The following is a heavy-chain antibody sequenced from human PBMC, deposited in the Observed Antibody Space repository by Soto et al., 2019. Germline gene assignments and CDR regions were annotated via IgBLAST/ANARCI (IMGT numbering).Heavy chain of an antibody. J-gene: IGHJ4*02. D-gene: IGHD4-4*01. CDR1: GYTFTSYD. Sequence: QVQLVQFGAEVKKPGASVKVSCKASGYTFTSYDISWVRQAPGQGLERMGWINAYNGKTQYAQKLQGRVTVTTDTATSRAYGEVRSLRSDNTAVYYGARVKSVARGKYYCDYWGQGTLVTVSS. CDR2: INAYNGKT. V-gene: IGHV1-18*01. CDR3: ARVKSVARGKYYCDY.